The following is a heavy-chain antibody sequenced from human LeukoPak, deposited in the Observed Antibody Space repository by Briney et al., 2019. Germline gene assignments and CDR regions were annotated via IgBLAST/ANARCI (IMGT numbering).Heavy chain of an antibody. CDR2: INPSDGST. Sequence: ASVKVSCKASGYIFISYYIHWVRPAPGQGLEWMGVINPSDGSTNYAQKFQGRVTMTRDTSTTTVYLELSGLRSEDTAVYYCASDVAREFDYWGQGTLVTVS. CDR3: ASDVAREFDY. CDR1: GYIFISYY. D-gene: IGHD5-24*01. J-gene: IGHJ4*02. V-gene: IGHV1-46*01.